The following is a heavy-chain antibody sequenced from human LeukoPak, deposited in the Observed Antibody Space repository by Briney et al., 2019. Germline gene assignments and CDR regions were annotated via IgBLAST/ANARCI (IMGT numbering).Heavy chain of an antibody. CDR1: GFTFNSYA. J-gene: IGHJ6*03. D-gene: IGHD3-3*01. CDR3: ASRQNTIYYMDI. Sequence: GGSLRLSCAASGFTFNSYAMTWVRQAPGKGLEWVSSISGSGGSTYYADSVKGRFTISRDNSKNTLYLQMNRLRAEDTAVYYCASRQNTIYYMDIWGKGTTVTVSS. CDR2: ISGSGGST. V-gene: IGHV3-23*01.